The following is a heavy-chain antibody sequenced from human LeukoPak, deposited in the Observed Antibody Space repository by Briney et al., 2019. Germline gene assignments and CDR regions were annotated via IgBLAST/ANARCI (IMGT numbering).Heavy chain of an antibody. V-gene: IGHV3-48*01. CDR2: ISSSSSTI. CDR1: GFTFSSYS. D-gene: IGHD2-2*01. J-gene: IGHJ4*02. Sequence: GGSLRLSCGASGFTFSSYSMNWVRQAAGKGLEWVSYISSSSSTIYYAVSVKGRFTISRDNAKNSLYLQMNSLRAEDTAVYYCAGYCSSTSCLWFSDYWGQGTLVTVSS. CDR3: AGYCSSTSCLWFSDY.